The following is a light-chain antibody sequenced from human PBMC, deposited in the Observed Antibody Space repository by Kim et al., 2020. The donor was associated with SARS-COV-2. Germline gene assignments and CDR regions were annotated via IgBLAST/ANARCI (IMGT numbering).Light chain of an antibody. CDR3: TSYTTSATLV. J-gene: IGLJ2*01. Sequence: QSVLTQPASVSGSPGQSITISCTGTSGDVGGYDFVSWYQQHPGKAPKLLIYGVTTRPSGVSNRFSASKSANTASLTISGLQADDEADYFCTSYTTSATLVFGGGTQLTVL. CDR1: SGDVGGYDF. V-gene: IGLV2-14*03. CDR2: GVT.